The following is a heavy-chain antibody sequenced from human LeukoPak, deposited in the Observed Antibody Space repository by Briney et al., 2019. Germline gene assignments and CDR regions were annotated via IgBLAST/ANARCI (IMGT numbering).Heavy chain of an antibody. CDR1: GFTFRNAW. Sequence: PGGSLRLSYAASGFTFRNAWMRWVRQAPGKGLEWVGRIKSKTDGGTTDYAAPVKGRFTISRDDSKNTLYLQMNSLKTEDTAVYYCTTDDRTYYYDRSGYQGAGYWGQGTLVTVSS. D-gene: IGHD3-22*01. J-gene: IGHJ4*02. V-gene: IGHV3-15*01. CDR3: TTDDRTYYYDRSGYQGAGY. CDR2: IKSKTDGGTT.